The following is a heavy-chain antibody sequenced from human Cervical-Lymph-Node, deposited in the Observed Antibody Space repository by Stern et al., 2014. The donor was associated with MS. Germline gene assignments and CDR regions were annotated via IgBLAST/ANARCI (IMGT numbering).Heavy chain of an antibody. V-gene: IGHV1-69*06. D-gene: IGHD3-22*01. CDR1: GGTFSSYT. Sequence: QLVQSGAEVKKPGSSVKVSCKASGGTFSSYTIAWVRQAPGQGLEWMGEIIPMFGTAKYAQRFQGRVTNTADKSTSTAYMELSSLRSEDTAVYYCARTDYYDSSGYYDDAFDIWGQGTMVTVSS. CDR2: IIPMFGTA. J-gene: IGHJ3*02. CDR3: ARTDYYDSSGYYDDAFDI.